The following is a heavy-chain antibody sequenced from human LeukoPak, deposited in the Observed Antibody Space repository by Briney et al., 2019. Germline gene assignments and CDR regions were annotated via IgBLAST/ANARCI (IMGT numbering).Heavy chain of an antibody. CDR2: ISAYNGNT. CDR3: ARADPVLRYFDWLPNPFDY. D-gene: IGHD3-9*01. CDR1: GYTFTSYG. Sequence: ASVKVSCRASGYTFTSYGISWVRQAPGQGLEWMGWISAYNGNTNYAQKLQGRVTMTTDTSTSTAYMELRSLRSDDTAVYYCARADPVLRYFDWLPNPFDYWGQGTPVTVSS. J-gene: IGHJ4*02. V-gene: IGHV1-18*01.